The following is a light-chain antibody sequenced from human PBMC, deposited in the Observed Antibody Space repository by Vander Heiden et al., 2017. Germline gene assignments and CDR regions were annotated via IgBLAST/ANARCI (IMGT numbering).Light chain of an antibody. J-gene: IGKJ2*01. V-gene: IGKV1-39*01. Sequence: DIQMTQSPSSLSASVGDRVTITCRASQSISSYLNWYQQKPGKAPKLLISAASNLQSGVPSRFSGSGSGTDFTLTISSLQPEDFATYYCQQSDSTPHTFGQGTKLEIK. CDR1: QSISSY. CDR3: QQSDSTPHT. CDR2: AAS.